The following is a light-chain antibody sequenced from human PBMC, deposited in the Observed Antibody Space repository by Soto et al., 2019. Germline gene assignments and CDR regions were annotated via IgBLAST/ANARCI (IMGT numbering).Light chain of an antibody. CDR3: QQYNSLWT. V-gene: IGKV1-5*01. J-gene: IGKJ1*01. Sequence: DIQMTQSPSTLSASVGDRVTITCRASQSISSWLAWYQQKPGKVPKLLIYDASSLESGVPSTFSGSGSGTEFTLTISSLQPDDFETYYCQQYNSLWTFGQGTKVDIK. CDR2: DAS. CDR1: QSISSW.